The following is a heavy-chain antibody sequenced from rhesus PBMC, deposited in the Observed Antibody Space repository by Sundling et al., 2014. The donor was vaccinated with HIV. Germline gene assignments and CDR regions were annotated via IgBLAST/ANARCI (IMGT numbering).Heavy chain of an antibody. V-gene: IGHV4-106*01. CDR3: AGDVWTAYYYFDY. J-gene: IGHJ4*01. D-gene: IGHD3-3*01. CDR1: GGSIADNYY. Sequence: QVQLQESGPGLVKPSETLSLTCAVSGGSIADNYYWSWIRQPPGKGLEWIGYISGSGGTTYYNPSLKSRVTISTDTTKNQFSLKLSSVTAADTAVYYCAGDVWTAYYYFDYWGQGVLVTVSS. CDR2: ISGSGGTT.